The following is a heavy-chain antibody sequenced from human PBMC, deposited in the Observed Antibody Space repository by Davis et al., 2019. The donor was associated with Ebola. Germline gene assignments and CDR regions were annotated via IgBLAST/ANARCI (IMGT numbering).Heavy chain of an antibody. Sequence: GESLKISCAASGFTFSSYGMHWVRQAPGKGLEWVAVISYDGSNKYYADSVKGRFTISRDNSRNTLYLQINGLRVEDTAIYYCAKDTSNIWFDVWGQGTMVTVSS. CDR3: AKDTSNIWFDV. V-gene: IGHV3-30*18. CDR1: GFTFSSYG. J-gene: IGHJ3*01. D-gene: IGHD1-26*01. CDR2: ISYDGSNK.